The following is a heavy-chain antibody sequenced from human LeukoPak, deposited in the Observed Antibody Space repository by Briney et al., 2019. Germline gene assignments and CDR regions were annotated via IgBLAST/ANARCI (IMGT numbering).Heavy chain of an antibody. CDR2: IYYSGST. CDR3: ARGGSLLLSGLSFPAPTDY. J-gene: IGHJ4*02. V-gene: IGHV4-31*03. CDR1: GGSISSGGYY. Sequence: SETLSLTCTVSGGSISSGGYYWSWIRQHPGKGLEWIGYIYYSGSTYYNPSLKSRVTISVDTSENQFSLKLSSVTAADTAVYYCARGGSLLLSGLSFPAPTDYWGQGTLVTVSS. D-gene: IGHD3-16*02.